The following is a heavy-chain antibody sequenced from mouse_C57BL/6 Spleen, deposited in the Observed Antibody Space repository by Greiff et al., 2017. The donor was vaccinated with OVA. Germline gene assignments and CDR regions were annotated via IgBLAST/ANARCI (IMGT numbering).Heavy chain of an antibody. CDR3: TTGGGDFDY. CDR1: GYTFTSYW. D-gene: IGHD1-1*01. J-gene: IGHJ2*01. V-gene: IGHV1-52*01. Sequence: QVQLQQPGAELVRPGSSVKLSCKASGYTFTSYWMHWVKQRPVQGLEWIGNIDPSDGETNYNQKFKDKATLTADKSSSTAYMQLSSLTSEDSAVYYCTTGGGDFDYWGQGTTLTVSS. CDR2: IDPSDGET.